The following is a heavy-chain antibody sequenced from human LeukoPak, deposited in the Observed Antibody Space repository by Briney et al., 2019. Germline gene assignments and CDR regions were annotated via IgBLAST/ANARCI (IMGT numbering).Heavy chain of an antibody. D-gene: IGHD2-15*01. V-gene: IGHV1-8*01. J-gene: IGHJ6*03. Sequence: ASVKVSCKASGYTFTSYDINWVRQATGQGLEWMGWMNPNSGDTGYAHKFQGRVTMTRNTSISTAYMELSSLRSEDPAVYYCAGRGGFRSYYYYYMDVGGKGTTVTVSS. CDR2: MNPNSGDT. CDR3: AGRGGFRSYYYYYMDV. CDR1: GYTFTSYD.